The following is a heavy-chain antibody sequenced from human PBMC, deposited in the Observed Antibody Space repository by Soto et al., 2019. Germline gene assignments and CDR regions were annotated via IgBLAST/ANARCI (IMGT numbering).Heavy chain of an antibody. CDR2: LYDVDGS. V-gene: IGHV3-53*01. Sequence: DVQLVEYGGGLIQPGESLRLSCAAFGLTISGKKYVAWVRQAPGKGLEWVSALYDVDGSFYADSVKGRFTTSSDSSKTTVYLQMNDLRPDDTAVYYCATWHEREHAYDGWGQGTTVTVSS. CDR1: GLTISGKKY. D-gene: IGHD1-1*01. J-gene: IGHJ3*01. CDR3: ATWHEREHAYDG.